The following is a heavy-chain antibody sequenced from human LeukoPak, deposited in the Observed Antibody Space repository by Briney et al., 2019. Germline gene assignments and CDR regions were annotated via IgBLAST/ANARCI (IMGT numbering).Heavy chain of an antibody. Sequence: ASVKASCTASGYTFTAYYIKWVRQAPGQGLEWMGTIRPGDTRTTYAQKFQARVTMTWDMSTTTGYMELSSLRSEDTAVYYCVREKSGGTYDYWGQGTLVTVSS. CDR3: VREKSGGTYDY. D-gene: IGHD3-16*01. V-gene: IGHV1-46*01. CDR1: GYTFTAYY. CDR2: IRPGDTRT. J-gene: IGHJ4*02.